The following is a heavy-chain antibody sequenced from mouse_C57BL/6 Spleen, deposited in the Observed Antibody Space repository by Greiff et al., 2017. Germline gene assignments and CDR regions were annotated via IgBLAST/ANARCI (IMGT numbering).Heavy chain of an antibody. J-gene: IGHJ4*01. CDR3: ARWDYDAMYY. V-gene: IGHV1-55*01. CDR1: GYTFTSYW. Sequence: QVQLKQPGAELVKPGASVKMSCKASGYTFTSYWITWVKQRPGQGLEWIGDIYPGSGSTNYNEKFKSKATLTVDTASSTAYMQHSSLTSEDSAVYDCARWDYDAMYYWGQGTSVTVSS. CDR2: IYPGSGST.